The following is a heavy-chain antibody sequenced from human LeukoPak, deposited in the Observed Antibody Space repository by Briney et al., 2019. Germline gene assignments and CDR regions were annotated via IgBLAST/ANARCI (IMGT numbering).Heavy chain of an antibody. Sequence: GGSPRLSCAASGFTVSSNYMSWVRQAPGKGLEWVSVIYSGGSTYYADSVKGRFTISRDNSKNTLYLQMNSLRAEDTAVYYCAREWTYYFDYWGQGTLVTVSS. CDR3: AREWTYYFDY. V-gene: IGHV3-53*01. CDR1: GFTVSSNY. D-gene: IGHD3/OR15-3a*01. J-gene: IGHJ4*02. CDR2: IYSGGST.